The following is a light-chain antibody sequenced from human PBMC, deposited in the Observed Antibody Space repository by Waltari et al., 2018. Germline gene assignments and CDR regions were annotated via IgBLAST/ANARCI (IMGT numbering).Light chain of an antibody. CDR3: QQYDISPLT. Sequence: EIVLTQSPGTLSLSPGDRATLSCRASQTVRTTYLAWYQQKPGQAPTLLIYGASSRATGIPDRFSGSGSGTDFSLTISSLKPEDFAVYYCQQYDISPLTFGGGTKVEIK. CDR2: GAS. J-gene: IGKJ4*01. V-gene: IGKV3-20*01. CDR1: QTVRTTY.